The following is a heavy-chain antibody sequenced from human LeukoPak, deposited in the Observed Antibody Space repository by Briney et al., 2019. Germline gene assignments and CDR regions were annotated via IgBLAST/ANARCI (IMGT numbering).Heavy chain of an antibody. CDR2: VYFSGDT. Sequence: SETLSLTCTVSRGSLTSYYWSWLRQPPGKGLEWIGDVYFSGDTKYNPSLQSRVTISLETSQNHFSLRLRSVTAADTAVYYCARDPSHHSGTFDIWGQGTMVTVSS. CDR3: ARDPSHHSGTFDI. V-gene: IGHV4-59*01. CDR1: RGSLTSYY. J-gene: IGHJ3*02. D-gene: IGHD2-15*01.